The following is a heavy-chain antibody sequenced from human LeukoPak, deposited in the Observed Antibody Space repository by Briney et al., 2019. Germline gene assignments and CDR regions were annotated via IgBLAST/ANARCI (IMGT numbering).Heavy chain of an antibody. CDR2: ISYDGSNK. Sequence: GRSLRLSCAASGFTFSSYAMHWVRQAPGKGLEWVAVISYDGSNKYYADSVKGRFTISRDNSKNTLYLQMNSLRAEDTAAYYCAKEGEELLWFGELRDWGQGTLVTVSS. CDR1: GFTFSSYA. J-gene: IGHJ4*02. V-gene: IGHV3-30*04. CDR3: AKEGEELLWFGELRD. D-gene: IGHD3-10*01.